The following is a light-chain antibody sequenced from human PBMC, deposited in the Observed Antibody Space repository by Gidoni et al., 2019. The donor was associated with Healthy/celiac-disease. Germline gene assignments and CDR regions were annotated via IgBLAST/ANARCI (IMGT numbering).Light chain of an antibody. J-gene: IGKJ5*01. Sequence: EIVLTQSPGTLSLSPGEGATLSCRASQRVTSNYLAWYQHKPGQAPRLLVYGASTRATGIPDRFSGSGSGTDFTLTISRLGPEDSAVYYCQQHGSSPITFGQGTRLEIK. CDR3: QQHGSSPIT. V-gene: IGKV3-20*01. CDR2: GAS. CDR1: QRVTSNY.